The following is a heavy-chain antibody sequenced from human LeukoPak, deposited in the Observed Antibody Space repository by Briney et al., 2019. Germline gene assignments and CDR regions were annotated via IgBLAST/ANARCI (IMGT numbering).Heavy chain of an antibody. CDR2: VIPFCGTA. Sequence: ASETVSCKASGGTFSSHAIAWVRQAPGQGPEWVGGVIPFCGTANYAQKCQGRVTITTDESTSTAYLELSSLASDDTAVYYCARGLQYQLLEGLGHYYMDVWGEGTTVTVSS. D-gene: IGHD2-2*01. CDR1: GGTFSSHA. V-gene: IGHV1-69*05. J-gene: IGHJ6*03. CDR3: ARGLQYQLLEGLGHYYMDV.